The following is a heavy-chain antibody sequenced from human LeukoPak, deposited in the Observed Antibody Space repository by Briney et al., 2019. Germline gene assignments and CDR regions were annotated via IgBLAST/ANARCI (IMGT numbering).Heavy chain of an antibody. Sequence: SETLSLTCIVSGGSIISSSYYWGWIRQPPGKGLEWIGEINHSGSTNYNPSLKSRVTISVDTSKNQFSLKLSSVTAADTAVYYCARLHCSGGNCYSPLDNWFDPWGQGTLVTVSS. D-gene: IGHD2-15*01. J-gene: IGHJ5*02. V-gene: IGHV4-39*07. CDR2: INHSGST. CDR3: ARLHCSGGNCYSPLDNWFDP. CDR1: GGSIISSSYY.